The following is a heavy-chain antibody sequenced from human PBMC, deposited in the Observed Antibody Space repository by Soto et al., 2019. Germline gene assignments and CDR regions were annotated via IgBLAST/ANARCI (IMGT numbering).Heavy chain of an antibody. D-gene: IGHD3-10*01. CDR1: GGTFSSYT. V-gene: IGHV1-69*08. J-gene: IGHJ4*02. CDR3: AREEDYYGSGAFFDY. CDR2: IIPILGIA. Sequence: QVQLVQSGAEVKKPGSSVKVSCKASGGTFSSYTISWVRQAPGQGLEWMGRIIPILGIANYAQKFQGRVTITADKTTSTAYMELSSLRSEATAVYYCAREEDYYGSGAFFDYWGQGTLVTVSS.